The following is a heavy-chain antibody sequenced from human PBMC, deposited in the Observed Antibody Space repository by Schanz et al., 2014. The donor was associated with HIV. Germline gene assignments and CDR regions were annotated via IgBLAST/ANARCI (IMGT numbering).Heavy chain of an antibody. CDR2: INHSGRT. V-gene: IGHV4-34*02. Sequence: QVQLQQWGAGLLKPSETLSLTCAVYVGSFTDYYWTWIRQPPGKGLEWIGEINHSGRTNYSPSLKSGVAILVDSSKKQFSLNRTSVTAADTAVYFCARVRSGSTAGYFDLWGRGTRVTVSS. D-gene: IGHD1-26*01. CDR1: VGSFTDYY. CDR3: ARVRSGSTAGYFDL. J-gene: IGHJ2*01.